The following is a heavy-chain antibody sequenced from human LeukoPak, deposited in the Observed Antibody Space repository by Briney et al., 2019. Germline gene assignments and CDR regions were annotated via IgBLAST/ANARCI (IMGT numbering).Heavy chain of an antibody. J-gene: IGHJ6*03. D-gene: IGHD2-15*01. CDR2: INPNSGGT. CDR1: GYTFTGHY. Sequence: ASVKVSCKTSGYTFTGHYMHWVRQAPGQGLEWMGWINPNSGGTNYAQKFQGRVTMTRDTSISTAYMELSRLRSDDTAVYYCARVLRYCSGGNCYSGGLGYMDVWGKGTTVTISS. V-gene: IGHV1-2*02. CDR3: ARVLRYCSGGNCYSGGLGYMDV.